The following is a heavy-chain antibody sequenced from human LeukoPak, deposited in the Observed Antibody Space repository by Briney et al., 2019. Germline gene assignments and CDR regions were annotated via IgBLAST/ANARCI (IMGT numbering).Heavy chain of an antibody. J-gene: IGHJ3*02. Sequence: GGSLRLSCAASGFTFSSYGMHWVRQAPGKGLEWVAVISYDGSNKYYADSVKGRLTISRDNSKNTLYLQMNSLRAEDAAVYYCARTTVTPGSYDAFDIWGQGTMVTVSS. D-gene: IGHD4-17*01. CDR3: ARTTVTPGSYDAFDI. CDR2: ISYDGSNK. V-gene: IGHV3-30*03. CDR1: GFTFSSYG.